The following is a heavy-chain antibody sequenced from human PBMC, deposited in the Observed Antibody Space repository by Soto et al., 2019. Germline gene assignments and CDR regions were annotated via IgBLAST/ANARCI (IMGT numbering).Heavy chain of an antibody. V-gene: IGHV4-31*03. J-gene: IGHJ4*02. CDR3: ARVRENYFDS. Sequence: QMQLQESGPGLVSPSQTLSLTCTVSGGSISSDGVYYRWSWIRQHPGKGLEWIGYIYDSGSPYYHPSLESRVTVSVDTSKNQFSLKLSSLTAADTAVYYCARVRENYFDSWGQGILVTVSS. CDR1: GGSISSDGVYYR. CDR2: IYDSGSP.